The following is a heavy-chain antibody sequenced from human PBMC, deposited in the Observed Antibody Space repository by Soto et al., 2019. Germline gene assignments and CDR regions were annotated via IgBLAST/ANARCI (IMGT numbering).Heavy chain of an antibody. CDR2: ISGSGGST. J-gene: IGHJ4*02. Sequence: PGGSLRLSCAASGFTFSSYAMSWVRQAPGKGLEWVSAISGSGGSTYYADSVKGRFTISRDNSKNTLYLQMNSLRAEDTAVYYCAKDPDSGSYQPVYYFDYWGQGTLVTVSS. CDR1: GFTFSSYA. D-gene: IGHD1-26*01. V-gene: IGHV3-23*01. CDR3: AKDPDSGSYQPVYYFDY.